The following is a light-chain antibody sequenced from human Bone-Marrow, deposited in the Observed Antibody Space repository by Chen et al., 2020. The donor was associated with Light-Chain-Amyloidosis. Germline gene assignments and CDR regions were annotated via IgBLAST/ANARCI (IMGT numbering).Light chain of an antibody. V-gene: IGLV2-23*01. J-gene: IGLJ1*01. CDR1: ISNVGDYSL. CDR3: YTYAGSATFV. CDR2: EGI. Sequence: QSALTHPASVSGAPGQSITIPCTGTISNVGDYSLVSWYHQHPGKAPKLILYEGIQRPSGVSSRFSGSMSGNTASLTISGLQTEDEADYFCYTYAGSATFVFGSATTVTVL.